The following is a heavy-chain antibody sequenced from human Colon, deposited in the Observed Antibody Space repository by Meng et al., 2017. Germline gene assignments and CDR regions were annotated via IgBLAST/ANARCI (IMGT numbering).Heavy chain of an antibody. V-gene: IGHV1-18*01. Sequence: ASVKVSCKASGYTFTSYGISWVRQAPGQGLEWMGWISTYNGNTNYAQKVQGRVTMTTDTSTSTAYMELRSLRSDDTAVYYCVRVKFQSGDAFDIWGQETMVTVSS. J-gene: IGHJ3*02. CDR2: ISTYNGNT. CDR3: VRVKFQSGDAFDI. CDR1: GYTFTSYG.